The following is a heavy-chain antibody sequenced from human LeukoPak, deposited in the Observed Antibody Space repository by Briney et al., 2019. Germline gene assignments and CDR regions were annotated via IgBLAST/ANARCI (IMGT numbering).Heavy chain of an antibody. Sequence: PGGSLRLSCAASGFTFSSYEMNWVRQAPGKGLEWVSYISSSGSTIYYADSVKGRFTISRDNAKNSLYLQMNSLRAEDTAVYYCARVGGDGDYESNYYYYYMDVWGKGTTVTISS. CDR2: ISSSGSTI. V-gene: IGHV3-48*03. D-gene: IGHD4-17*01. CDR3: ARVGGDGDYESNYYYYYMDV. J-gene: IGHJ6*03. CDR1: GFTFSSYE.